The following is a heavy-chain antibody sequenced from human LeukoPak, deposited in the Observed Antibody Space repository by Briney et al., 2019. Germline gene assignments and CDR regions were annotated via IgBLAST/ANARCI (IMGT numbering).Heavy chain of an antibody. J-gene: IGHJ4*02. D-gene: IGHD3-22*01. CDR2: IYYSGST. V-gene: IGHV4-59*08. CDR3: ARGGPLPTYYYDSSGFDY. CDR1: GGSISSYY. Sequence: SETLSLTCTVSGGSISSYYWSWIRQPPGKGLEWIGYIYYSGSTNYNPSLKSRVTISVDTSKYQFSLKLSSVTAADTAVYYCARGGPLPTYYYDSSGFDYWGQGTLVTVSS.